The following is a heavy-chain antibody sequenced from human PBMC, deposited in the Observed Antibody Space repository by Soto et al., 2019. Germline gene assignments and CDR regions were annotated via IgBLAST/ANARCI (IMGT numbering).Heavy chain of an antibody. CDR3: AHTPYCTNGLCNMYYFDY. D-gene: IGHD2-8*01. CDR2: IYWNDDK. CDR1: GFSLSTSVVG. Sequence: EXGPTLVNPTHALTLTCTFSGFSLSTSVVGVGWIRQPPGKALEWLALIYWNDDKRYSPSLKSRLTITKDTSKNQVVLTTTNMDHVDTATYYCAHTPYCTNGLCNMYYFDYWGQGTLVTVYS. V-gene: IGHV2-5*01. J-gene: IGHJ4*02.